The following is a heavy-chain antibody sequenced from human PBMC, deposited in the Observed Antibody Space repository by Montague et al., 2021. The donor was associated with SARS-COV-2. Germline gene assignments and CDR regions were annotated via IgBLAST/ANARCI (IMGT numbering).Heavy chain of an antibody. J-gene: IGHJ6*02. CDR1: GGSITSSSYY. D-gene: IGHD1-26*01. Sequence: SETLSLTCTVSGGSITSSSYYWGWIRQPPGKGLEWIGSIYYSGSTYYNSSLKSRVTISVDTSKNQFSLKLSSVTAADTAVYYCARLAPDSGSPNGYYYNGMDVWGQGTTVTVSS. CDR3: ARLAPDSGSPNGYYYNGMDV. V-gene: IGHV4-39*01. CDR2: IYYSGST.